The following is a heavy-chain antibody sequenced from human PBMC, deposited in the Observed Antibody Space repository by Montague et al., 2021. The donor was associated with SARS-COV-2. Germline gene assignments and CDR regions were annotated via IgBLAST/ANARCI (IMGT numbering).Heavy chain of an antibody. CDR1: GGSIRSTTFY. Sequence: SETLPLTCTVSGGSIRSTTFYWGWIRQSPGKGLEWIGYTYEGDTTYYNPSLKSRVATSLDTPNNQFSLKITSLIVADTAIYYCVTPGKTAVAGQFDYWGPGILVTVSS. D-gene: IGHD6-19*01. J-gene: IGHJ4*02. CDR2: TYEGDTT. V-gene: IGHV4-39*07. CDR3: VTPGKTAVAGQFDY.